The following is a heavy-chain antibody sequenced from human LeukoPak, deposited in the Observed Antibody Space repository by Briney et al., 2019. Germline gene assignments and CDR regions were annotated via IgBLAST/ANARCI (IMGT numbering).Heavy chain of an antibody. CDR3: ATTLSGWSPPQTSYYSYYMDV. D-gene: IGHD6-19*01. CDR2: INGPATNI. J-gene: IGHJ6*03. V-gene: IGHV3-48*03. CDR1: GFTFSNYA. Sequence: GGSLRLSCAASGFTFSNYAMTWVRQAPGKGLEWVSYINGPATNIFYADSVKGRFTISRDNAKNSLYLQMNSLRVEDTAVYYCATTLSGWSPPQTSYYSYYMDVWGKGTTVTISS.